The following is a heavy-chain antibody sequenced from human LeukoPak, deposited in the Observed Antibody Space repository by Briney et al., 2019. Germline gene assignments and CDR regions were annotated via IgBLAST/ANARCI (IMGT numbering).Heavy chain of an antibody. Sequence: GGPLRLSCAASGFPFHNYAMHWVRQAPGRGLEWVALIKGNGDTTYNADSVKGRFTITRDNSKNSLYLQINSLRTEDTALYYCAKDIGSGWSFDYWGQGTLVSVSS. CDR1: GFPFHNYA. D-gene: IGHD6-19*01. CDR3: AKDIGSGWSFDY. CDR2: IKGNGDTT. J-gene: IGHJ4*02. V-gene: IGHV3-43*02.